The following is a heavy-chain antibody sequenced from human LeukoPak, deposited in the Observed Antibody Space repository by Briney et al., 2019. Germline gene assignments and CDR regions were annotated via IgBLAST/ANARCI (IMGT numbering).Heavy chain of an antibody. Sequence: ASVKVSCKTSGYTFTTYDINWVRQATGQGLEWMGWMNPNSGNTGYAQKFQGRVTMTRNTSISTAYMELNSLRAEDTAVYYCASLATVTPLDYWGQGTLVTVSS. D-gene: IGHD4-17*01. V-gene: IGHV1-8*01. CDR1: GYTFTTYD. CDR2: MNPNSGNT. J-gene: IGHJ4*02. CDR3: ASLATVTPLDY.